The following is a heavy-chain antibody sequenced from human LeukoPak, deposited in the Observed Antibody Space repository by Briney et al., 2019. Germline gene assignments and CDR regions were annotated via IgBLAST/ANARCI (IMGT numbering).Heavy chain of an antibody. V-gene: IGHV1-69*04. CDR3: ARDEYYYDSSGYWAPYYFDY. J-gene: IGHJ4*02. CDR2: IIPILGIA. Sequence: ASVKVSCKASGGTFSSYAISWVRQAPGQGLEWMGRIIPILGIANYAQKFQGRVTITADKSTSTAYMELSSLRSEDTAVYYCARDEYYYDSSGYWAPYYFDYWGQGTLVTVSS. CDR1: GGTFSSYA. D-gene: IGHD3-22*01.